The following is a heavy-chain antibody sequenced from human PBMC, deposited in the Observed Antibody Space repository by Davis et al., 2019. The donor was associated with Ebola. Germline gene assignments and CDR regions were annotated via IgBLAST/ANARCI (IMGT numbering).Heavy chain of an antibody. V-gene: IGHV1-8*02. Sequence: ASVKVSCKASGYTFTSYGISWVRQATGQGLEWVGWMNPNSGHTGYAQKFQGRVTMTRNTSINTAYMELSSLRSEDTAVYFCSRDSSGVVGANDFDYWGQGTLVTVSS. J-gene: IGHJ4*02. CDR2: MNPNSGHT. D-gene: IGHD1-26*01. CDR1: GYTFTSYG. CDR3: SRDSSGVVGANDFDY.